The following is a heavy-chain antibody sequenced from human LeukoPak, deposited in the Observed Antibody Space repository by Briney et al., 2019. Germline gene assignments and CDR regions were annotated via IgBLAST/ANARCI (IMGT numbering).Heavy chain of an antibody. CDR1: GFTVSSNY. Sequence: PPGGSLRLSCAASGFTVSSNYMSWVRQAPGKGLEWVSVIYSGGSTYYADSVKGRFTISRDNSKNTLYLQMNSLRAEDTAVYYCARSAMIRFGPWGQGTLVTVSS. CDR3: ARSAMIRFGP. CDR2: IYSGGST. V-gene: IGHV3-66*01. J-gene: IGHJ5*02. D-gene: IGHD2-2*01.